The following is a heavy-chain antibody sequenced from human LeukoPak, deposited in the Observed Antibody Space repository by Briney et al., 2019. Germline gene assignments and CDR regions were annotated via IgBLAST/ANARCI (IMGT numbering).Heavy chain of an antibody. Sequence: SETLSLTCAVYGGSFSGYYWSWIRQPPGKGLEWIGEINHSGSTNYNPSLKSRVTISVDTSKNQLSLKLSSVTAADTAVYYCARGRSMLPYDILTGYYRTNWFDPWGQGTLVTVSS. J-gene: IGHJ5*02. CDR1: GGSFSGYY. CDR3: ARGRSMLPYDILTGYYRTNWFDP. V-gene: IGHV4-34*01. D-gene: IGHD3-9*01. CDR2: INHSGST.